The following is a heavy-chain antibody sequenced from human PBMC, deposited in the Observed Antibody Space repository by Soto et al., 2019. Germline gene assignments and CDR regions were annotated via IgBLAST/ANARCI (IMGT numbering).Heavy chain of an antibody. Sequence: GASVKVSCKASGGTFSSYAISWVRQAPGQGLEWMGGIIPIFGTANYAQKFQGRVTITADESTSTAYMELSSLRSEDTAVYYCARGRATRGIAVAGSNWFDPWGQGTLVTVSS. CDR3: ARGRATRGIAVAGSNWFDP. V-gene: IGHV1-69*13. CDR1: GGTFSSYA. D-gene: IGHD6-19*01. CDR2: IIPIFGTA. J-gene: IGHJ5*02.